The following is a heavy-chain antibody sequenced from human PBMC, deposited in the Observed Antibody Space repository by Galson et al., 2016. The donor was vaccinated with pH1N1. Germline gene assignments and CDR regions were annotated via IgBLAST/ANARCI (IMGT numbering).Heavy chain of an antibody. V-gene: IGHV3-48*04. D-gene: IGHD4-23*01. CDR3: ARPGNYDGDRRGAFDL. CDR2: ITYTSATI. J-gene: IGHJ3*01. CDR1: GFTFSSWH. Sequence: SLRLSCVASGFTFSSWHMDWVRQAPGEGLEWISFITYTSATIYYADSVKGRFTVSRDNAKNSLYLQMNSLRAEDTAVNYCARPGNYDGDRRGAFDLWGQGTMVTVSP.